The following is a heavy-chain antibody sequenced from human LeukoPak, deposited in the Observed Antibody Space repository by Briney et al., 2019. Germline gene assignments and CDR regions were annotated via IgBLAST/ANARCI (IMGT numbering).Heavy chain of an antibody. Sequence: GGSLRLSCAASGFTVSSNYMSWVRQAPGKGLEWVANIKQDGSEKYYVDSVKGRFTISRDNAKNSLYLQMKSLRAEDTAVYYCAREELGDWGQGTLVTVSS. CDR2: IKQDGSEK. V-gene: IGHV3-7*01. CDR1: GFTVSSNY. CDR3: AREELGD. J-gene: IGHJ4*02. D-gene: IGHD3-16*01.